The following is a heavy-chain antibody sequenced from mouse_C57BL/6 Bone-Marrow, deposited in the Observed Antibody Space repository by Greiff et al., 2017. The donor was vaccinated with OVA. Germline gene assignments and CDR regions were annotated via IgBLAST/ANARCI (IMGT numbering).Heavy chain of an antibody. CDR2: FYPGSGSI. D-gene: IGHD2-2*01. CDR1: GYTFTEYT. V-gene: IGHV1-62-2*01. Sequence: VKLMESGAELVKPGASVKLSCKASGYTFTEYTIHWVKQRSGQGLEWIGWFYPGSGSIKYNEKFKDKATLTADKSSSTVYMELSRLTSEDSAVYFCARHEAYGYDRAWFAYWGQGTLVTVSA. J-gene: IGHJ3*01. CDR3: ARHEAYGYDRAWFAY.